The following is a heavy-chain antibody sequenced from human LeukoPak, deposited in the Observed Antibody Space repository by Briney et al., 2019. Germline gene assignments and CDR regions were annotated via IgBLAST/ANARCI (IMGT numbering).Heavy chain of an antibody. Sequence: ASVEVPCKASGYTFTAYYMHWVRQAPGQGLEWMGWINANSGATNSAQKFQGRVTMTRDTSISTAYMELSRLRSDDTAVYYCARTGSGSYYNPIDYWGQGTLVTVSS. V-gene: IGHV1-2*02. CDR2: INANSGAT. J-gene: IGHJ4*02. D-gene: IGHD3-10*01. CDR3: ARTGSGSYYNPIDY. CDR1: GYTFTAYY.